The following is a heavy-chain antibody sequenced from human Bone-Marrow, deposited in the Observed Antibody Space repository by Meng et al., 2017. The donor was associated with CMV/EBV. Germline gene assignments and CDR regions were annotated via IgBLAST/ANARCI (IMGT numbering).Heavy chain of an antibody. J-gene: IGHJ6*02. D-gene: IGHD6-25*01. CDR3: ATDQDSRAGDMDF. CDR2: ISSSSSYI. CDR1: GFTFSSYS. Sequence: GESLKISCAASGFTFSSYSMNWVRQAPGKGLEWVSSISSSSSYIYYADSVKGRFTISRDNAKNSRYLQMNSLRAEYTAVYYCATDQDSRAGDMDFWGQGTTVTVSS. V-gene: IGHV3-21*01.